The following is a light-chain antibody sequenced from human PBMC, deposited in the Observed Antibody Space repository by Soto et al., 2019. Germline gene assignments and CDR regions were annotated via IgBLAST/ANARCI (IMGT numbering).Light chain of an antibody. CDR2: GAS. CDR1: QSVSSSY. CDR3: QHR. V-gene: IGKV3-20*01. J-gene: IGKJ3*01. Sequence: EIVLTQSPGTLSLSPGERATLSCRASQSVSSSYLAWYQQNPGQAPRLLIYGASSRATGIPDRFSGSGSGTDFTLTISRLEPEDFAVYYCQHRLGP.